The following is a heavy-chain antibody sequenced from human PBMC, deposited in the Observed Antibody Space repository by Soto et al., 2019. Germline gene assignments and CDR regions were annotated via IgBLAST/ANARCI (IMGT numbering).Heavy chain of an antibody. V-gene: IGHV1-69*01. D-gene: IGHD2-21*02. CDR2: IIPIFGTA. CDR3: AREKGYCGGDCYDGMDV. CDR1: GGTFSSYA. J-gene: IGHJ6*02. Sequence: QVQLVQSGAEVKKPGSSVKVSCKASGGTFSSYAISWVRQAPGQGLEWMGGIIPIFGTANYAQKFQGRVTITADESTSTADMELSSLRSEDTAVYYCAREKGYCGGDCYDGMDVWGQGTTVTVSS.